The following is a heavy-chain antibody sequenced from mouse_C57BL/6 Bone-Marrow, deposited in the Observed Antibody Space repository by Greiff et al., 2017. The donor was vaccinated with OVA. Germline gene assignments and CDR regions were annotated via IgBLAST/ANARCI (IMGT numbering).Heavy chain of an antibody. D-gene: IGHD4-1*01. V-gene: IGHV2-9-1*01. CDR1: GFSLTSYA. J-gene: IGHJ2*01. CDR3: ARNLGREREDFDY. CDR2: IWTGGGT. Sequence: VMLVESGPGLVAPSQSLSITCTVSGFSLTSYAISWVRQPPGKGLEWLGVIWTGGGTNYNSALKSRLSISKDNSKSQVFLKMNSLQTDDTARYYCARNLGREREDFDYWGQGTTLTVSS.